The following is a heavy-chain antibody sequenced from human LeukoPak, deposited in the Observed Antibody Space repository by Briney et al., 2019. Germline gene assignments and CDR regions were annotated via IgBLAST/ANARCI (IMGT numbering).Heavy chain of an antibody. CDR1: GFTVSSNY. V-gene: IGHV3-53*01. D-gene: IGHD6-13*01. Sequence: PGGSLRLSCAAPGFTVSSNYMSWVRQAPGKGLEWVSVIYSGGNTYYADSVKGRFTISRDNSKNTLYLQMNSLRAEDTAVSYCARDQSVEQQPRVWGKGTTVTVSS. CDR3: ARDQSVEQQPRV. J-gene: IGHJ6*04. CDR2: IYSGGNT.